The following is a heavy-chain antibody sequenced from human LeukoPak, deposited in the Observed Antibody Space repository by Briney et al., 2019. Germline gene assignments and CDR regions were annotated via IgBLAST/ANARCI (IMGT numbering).Heavy chain of an antibody. V-gene: IGHV3-48*01. D-gene: IGHD6-13*01. CDR1: GFIFSSYS. CDR3: ARDPSRGYNYYSYMDV. Sequence: GGSLRLSCAASGFIFSSYSVNWVRQAPGKGLEWVSYISGSSAAIYYADSVEGRFTISRDKAKNSLYLQMNSLRAEDTAVYYCARDPSRGYNYYSYMDVWGKGTTVTVSS. J-gene: IGHJ6*03. CDR2: ISGSSAAI.